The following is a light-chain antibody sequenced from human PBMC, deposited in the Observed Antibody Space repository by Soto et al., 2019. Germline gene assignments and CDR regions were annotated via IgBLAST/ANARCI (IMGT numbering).Light chain of an antibody. CDR3: QQYNSYSQT. CDR2: KAS. V-gene: IGKV1-5*03. Sequence: DSQMTQSPSTLSGSVGDRDTITCRASQSISSSLAWYQQKPGKAPKLLIYKASSLESGVPSRFSCSGSATEFPLTISSLQPDDFAPYSRQQYNSYSQTFGQGPKVDIK. CDR1: QSISSS. J-gene: IGKJ1*01.